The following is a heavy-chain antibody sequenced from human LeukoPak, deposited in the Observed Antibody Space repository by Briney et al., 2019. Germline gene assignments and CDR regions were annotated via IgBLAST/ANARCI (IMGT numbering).Heavy chain of an antibody. J-gene: IGHJ4*02. CDR3: ASQSGSYRPYYFDY. Sequence: PSETLSLTCTVSGGSISSSSYYWGWIRQPPGKGLEWIGSIYYSGSTYYNPSLKSRVTISVDTSKNQFSLKLSSVTAADTAVYYCASQSGSYRPYYFDYWGQGTLVTVSS. V-gene: IGHV4-39*01. CDR2: IYYSGST. CDR1: GGSISSSSYY. D-gene: IGHD1-26*01.